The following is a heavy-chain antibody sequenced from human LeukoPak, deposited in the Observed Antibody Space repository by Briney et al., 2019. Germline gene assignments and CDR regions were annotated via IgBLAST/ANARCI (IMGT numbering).Heavy chain of an antibody. J-gene: IGHJ4*02. CDR1: GFTFSSYA. D-gene: IGHD6-13*01. CDR3: ARGGPSIAAAGTGY. Sequence: PGGSLRLSCAASGFTFSSYAMHWVRQAPGKGLEWVAVISYDGSNKYYADSVKGRFTISRDNSKNTLYLQMNSLRAEDTAVYYCARGGPSIAAAGTGYWGQGTLVTVSS. V-gene: IGHV3-30-3*01. CDR2: ISYDGSNK.